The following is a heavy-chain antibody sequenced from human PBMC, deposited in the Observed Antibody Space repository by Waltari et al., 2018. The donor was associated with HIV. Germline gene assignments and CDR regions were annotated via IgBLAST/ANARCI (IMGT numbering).Heavy chain of an antibody. CDR3: AGGLPYYYDRSGYLPLDY. J-gene: IGHJ4*02. Sequence: QVQLQQWGAGLLKPSETLSLTCAVYGGSFRGYYWSWIRQPPGKGLEWIGEINHSGSTNYNPALKSRGTISVDTSKNQFSLKRSSVTAADTAVYYCAGGLPYYYDRSGYLPLDYWGQGTLVTVSS. CDR1: GGSFRGYY. D-gene: IGHD3-22*01. CDR2: INHSGST. V-gene: IGHV4-34*01.